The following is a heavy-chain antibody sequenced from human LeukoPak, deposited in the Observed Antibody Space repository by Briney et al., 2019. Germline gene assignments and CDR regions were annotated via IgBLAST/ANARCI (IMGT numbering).Heavy chain of an antibody. J-gene: IGHJ4*02. CDR1: GFTFSSYE. D-gene: IGHD6-6*01. V-gene: IGHV3-48*03. CDR3: ATVGRSSRPGH. CDR2: ISSSGSTI. Sequence: GGSLRLSCAASGFTFSSYEMNWVRQAPGKGLEWVSYISSSGSTIYYADSVKGRFTISRDNARNSLYLQMNSLRAEDTAVYYGATVGRSSRPGHWGQGTLVTVSS.